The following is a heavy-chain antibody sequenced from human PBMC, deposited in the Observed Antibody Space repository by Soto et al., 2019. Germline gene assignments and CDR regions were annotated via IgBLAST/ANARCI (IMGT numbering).Heavy chain of an antibody. CDR3: ARDNYSSGRPRYYYYYGMDV. V-gene: IGHV3-30-3*01. CDR1: GFTFSSYA. Sequence: GGSLRLSCAASGFTFSSYAMHWVRQAPGKGLEWVAVISYDGSNKYYADSVKGRFTISRDNSKNTLYLQMNSLRAEDTAVYYCARDNYSSGRPRYYYYYGMDVWGQGTTVTVSS. CDR2: ISYDGSNK. D-gene: IGHD6-19*01. J-gene: IGHJ6*02.